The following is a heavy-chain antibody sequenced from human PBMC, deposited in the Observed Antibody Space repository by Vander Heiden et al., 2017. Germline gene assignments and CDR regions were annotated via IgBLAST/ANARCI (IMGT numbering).Heavy chain of an antibody. J-gene: IGHJ4*02. CDR2: IGTAGDT. V-gene: IGHV3-13*01. CDR3: ARQAVAGTEGFDY. D-gene: IGHD6-19*01. CDR1: GFTFSSYD. Sequence: EVQLVEAGGGLVQPGGSLRLSWAAPGFTFSSYDMPWVRQATGKGLEWVSAIGTAGDTYYPGSVKGRFTISRENAKNSLYLQMNSLRAGDTAVYYCARQAVAGTEGFDYWGQGTLVTVSS.